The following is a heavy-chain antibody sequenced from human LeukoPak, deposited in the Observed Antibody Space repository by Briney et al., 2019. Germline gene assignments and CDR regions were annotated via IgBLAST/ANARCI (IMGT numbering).Heavy chain of an antibody. CDR1: GCTLTELS. D-gene: IGHD1-14*01. CDR2: FDPEDGET. CDR3: ATDLPVDGGY. V-gene: IGHV1-24*01. J-gene: IGHJ4*02. Sequence: ASVKVSCKVSGCTLTELSMHWVRQAPGKGLEWMGGFDPEDGETIDAQKFQGRVTMTEDTSTDTAYMELSSLRSEDTAVYYCATDLPVDGGYWGQGTLVTVSS.